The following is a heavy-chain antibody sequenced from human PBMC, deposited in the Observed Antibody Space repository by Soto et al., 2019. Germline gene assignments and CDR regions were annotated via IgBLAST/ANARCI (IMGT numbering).Heavy chain of an antibody. CDR3: ARCVWRAARHGHY. CDR2: INHSGST. J-gene: IGHJ4*02. D-gene: IGHD6-6*01. CDR1: GGSFSGYY. V-gene: IGHV4-34*01. Sequence: PSETLSLTCAVCGGSFSGYYWSWIRQPPGKGLEWIGEINHSGSTNYNPSLKSRVTISVDTSKNQFSLKLSSVTAADTAVYYCARCVWRAARHGHYWGQGTLVT.